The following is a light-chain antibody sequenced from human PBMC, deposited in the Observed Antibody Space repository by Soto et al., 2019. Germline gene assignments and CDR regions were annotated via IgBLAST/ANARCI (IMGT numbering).Light chain of an antibody. Sequence: EVVLTQSPGTLSLSPGERATLSCRASQSLSSNYLAWYQQKPRQAPRLLFYGASSRATGIPDRFSGSGSGTDFTITISILASEDFAVYYCQYYGTSRVTFGQGSRLEI. J-gene: IGKJ5*01. CDR3: QYYGTSRVT. CDR1: QSLSSNY. V-gene: IGKV3-20*01. CDR2: GAS.